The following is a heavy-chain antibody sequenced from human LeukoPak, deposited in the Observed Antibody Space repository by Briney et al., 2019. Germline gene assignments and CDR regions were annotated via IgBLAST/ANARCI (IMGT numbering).Heavy chain of an antibody. CDR1: GFTFSSYA. V-gene: IGHV3-23*01. CDR3: AKEDDY. CDR2: ISGSDGST. Sequence: GGSLRLSCAASGFTFSSYAMSWVRQAPGKGLEWVSCISGSDGSTHYADSLKGRFTISRDNSKNTLDMQMNSLRADDTAGYYCAKEDDYWGEGTHVTVSS. J-gene: IGHJ4*02.